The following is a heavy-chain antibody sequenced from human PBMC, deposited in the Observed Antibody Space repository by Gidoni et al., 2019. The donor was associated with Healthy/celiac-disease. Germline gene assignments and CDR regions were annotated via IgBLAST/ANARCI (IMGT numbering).Heavy chain of an antibody. V-gene: IGHV4-34*01. CDR1: GGSFSGYY. D-gene: IGHD6-13*01. J-gene: IGHJ4*02. CDR2: INHSGST. Sequence: QVQLQQWGAGLLRPSETLSLTCSVYGGSFSGYYGSWIRQPPGKGLEWLREINHSGSTNYNPSLKSRVTISVDTSKNQFSLKLSSVTAADTAVYYCARGRSSIAAAGLIDYWGQGTLVTVSS. CDR3: ARGRSSIAAAGLIDY.